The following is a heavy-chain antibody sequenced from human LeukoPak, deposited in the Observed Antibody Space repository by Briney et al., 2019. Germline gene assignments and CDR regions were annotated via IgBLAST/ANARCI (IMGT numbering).Heavy chain of an antibody. V-gene: IGHV4-59*01. CDR2: VSYSGST. CDR1: GGSISNYY. J-gene: IGHJ6*02. D-gene: IGHD2-2*01. Sequence: SETLSLTCTVSGGSISNYYWNWIRQPPGKGLEWIGYVSYSGSTNYNPSLKSRVTISLYTSKNQFSLILNSVTAADTAVYFCAGTWKYQSLVIFYGLGVWGQGTTVTVSS. CDR3: AGTWKYQSLVIFYGLGV.